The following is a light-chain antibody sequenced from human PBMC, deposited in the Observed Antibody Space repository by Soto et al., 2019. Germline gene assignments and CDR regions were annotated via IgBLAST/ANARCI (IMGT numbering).Light chain of an antibody. CDR1: QSVSSSY. V-gene: IGKV3-20*01. CDR3: QQYVSSPRT. J-gene: IGKJ1*01. CDR2: AAS. Sequence: EIVLTQSPGTLSLSPGERATLSCRASQSVSSSYLAWYQQKPGQAPRLLIYAASSRATGIPVRFSGSGSGTDFTLTISRLEPEDFAVYYCQQYVSSPRTFGQGTKVEIK.